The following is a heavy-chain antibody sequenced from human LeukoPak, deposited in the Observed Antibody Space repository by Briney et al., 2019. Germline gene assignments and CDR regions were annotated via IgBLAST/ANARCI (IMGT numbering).Heavy chain of an antibody. CDR3: ARGHYDLSRRGLVIDY. D-gene: IGHD3-3*01. J-gene: IGHJ4*02. V-gene: IGHV3-48*03. CDR1: GFTLSSYE. Sequence: GGSLRLSCAPSGFTLSSYEMNWVRQAPGKGLEWVSYIRSSGSNIYYADSVKGRFTISRDNAKNSLYLQMNSLRAEDTAVYYCARGHYDLSRRGLVIDYWGQGTLVAVSS. CDR2: IRSSGSNI.